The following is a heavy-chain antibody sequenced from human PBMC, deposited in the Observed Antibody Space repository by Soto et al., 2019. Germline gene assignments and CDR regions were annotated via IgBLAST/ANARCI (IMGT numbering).Heavy chain of an antibody. CDR2: ISAYNGNT. CDR3: ARDLEVRDVDCCSGVDF. V-gene: IGHV1-18*01. J-gene: IGHJ6*04. Sequence: QVQLVQSGPEVKKPGASVKVSCKASGYTFTSYGISWARQAPGQGLEWMGWISAYNGNTNYSQKRQGRVTMTTDTSTRTAYMELRSLRSDDTAVYYSARDLEVRDVDCCSGVDFWGKGTTVTVSS. CDR1: GYTFTSYG. D-gene: IGHD3-9*01.